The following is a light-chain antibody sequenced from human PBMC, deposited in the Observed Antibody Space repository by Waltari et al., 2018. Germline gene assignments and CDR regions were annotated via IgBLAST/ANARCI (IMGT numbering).Light chain of an antibody. J-gene: IGKJ1*01. Sequence: DIVMTQTPLSLPVTPGEPASISCRSSQSLLHSNGNTYLHWYLQKPGQSPRLLIYKVTNRESGVPDRFSGSGSGTDFTLKISRVEPEDAGVYYCMQSTKDPWTFGQGTKVEIK. CDR3: MQSTKDPWT. CDR2: KVT. V-gene: IGKV2D-29*02. CDR1: QSLLHSNGNTY.